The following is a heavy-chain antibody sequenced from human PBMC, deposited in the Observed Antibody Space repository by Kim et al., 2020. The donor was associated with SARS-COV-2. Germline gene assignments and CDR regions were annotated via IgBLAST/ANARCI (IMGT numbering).Heavy chain of an antibody. Sequence: ADSVEGRFTISRHNSKNTLYLQMNSLRAEDTAVYYCARDLPAAGTNGMDVWGQGTTVTVSS. V-gene: IGHV3-53*04. CDR3: ARDLPAAGTNGMDV. J-gene: IGHJ6*02. D-gene: IGHD6-13*01.